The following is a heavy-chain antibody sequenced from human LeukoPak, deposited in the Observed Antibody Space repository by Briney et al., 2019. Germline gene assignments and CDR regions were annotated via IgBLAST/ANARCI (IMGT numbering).Heavy chain of an antibody. Sequence: SETLSLTCTVSGGSISSGSYYWSWIRQPAGKGLEWIGRIYTSGSTNYNPSLKSRVTISVDTSKNQFSLKLSSVTAADTAVYYCARGRTYSYGFDYWGQGTLVTVSS. V-gene: IGHV4-61*02. D-gene: IGHD5-18*01. CDR1: GGSISSGSYY. CDR3: ARGRTYSYGFDY. CDR2: IYTSGST. J-gene: IGHJ4*02.